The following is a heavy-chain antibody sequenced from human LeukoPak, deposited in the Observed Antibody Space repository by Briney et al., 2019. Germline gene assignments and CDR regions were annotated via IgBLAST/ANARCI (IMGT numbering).Heavy chain of an antibody. CDR2: VNHSGST. Sequence: PSQTLSLTCTVSGGSISSGGYYWTWIRQPPGKGLEWIGEVNHSGSTNYNPSLKCRVTISVDTSKNQFSLKLSSVTAADTAVYYCAIVQGSMYYFDYWGQGTLVTVSS. J-gene: IGHJ4*02. D-gene: IGHD3-16*02. CDR1: GGSISSGGYY. CDR3: AIVQGSMYYFDY. V-gene: IGHV4-31*03.